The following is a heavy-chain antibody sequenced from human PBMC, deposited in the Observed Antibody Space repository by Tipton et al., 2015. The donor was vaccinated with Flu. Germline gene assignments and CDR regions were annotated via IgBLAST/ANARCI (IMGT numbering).Heavy chain of an antibody. V-gene: IGHV4-38-2*02. D-gene: IGHD3-22*01. CDR3: ARGFPSVGMIVVVPSHYYYYGMDV. CDR1: GYSISSGYY. CDR2: IYHSGST. J-gene: IGHJ6*02. Sequence: TLSLTCTVSGYSISSGYYWGWIRQPPGKGLEWIGSIYHSGSTYYNPSLKSRVTISVDTSKNQFSLKLSSVTAADTAVYYCARGFPSVGMIVVVPSHYYYYGMDVWGQGTTVTVSS.